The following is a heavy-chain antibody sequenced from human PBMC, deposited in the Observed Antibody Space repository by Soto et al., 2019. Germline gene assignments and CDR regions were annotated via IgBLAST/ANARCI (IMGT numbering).Heavy chain of an antibody. D-gene: IGHD3-3*01. J-gene: IGHJ4*02. Sequence: GGSLRLSCAASGFTFSSYAMSWVRQAPGKGLEWVSAISGSGGSTYYADSVKGRFTISRDNSKNTLYLQMNSLRAEDTAVYYCAKEITNIRFLEWLLLFDYWGQGTLVTAPQ. CDR2: ISGSGGST. CDR1: GFTFSSYA. CDR3: AKEITNIRFLEWLLLFDY. V-gene: IGHV3-23*01.